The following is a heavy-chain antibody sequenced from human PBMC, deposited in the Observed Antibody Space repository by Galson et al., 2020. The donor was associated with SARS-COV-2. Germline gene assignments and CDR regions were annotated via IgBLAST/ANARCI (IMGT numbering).Heavy chain of an antibody. CDR1: GGSFSGHY. CDR2: INHSGST. V-gene: IGHV4-34*01. D-gene: IGHD2-21*01. J-gene: IGHJ4*02. CDR3: ARGHSGGDFLGFDY. Sequence: SETLSLTCAVYGGSFSGHYWTWIRQPPGKGLEWIGEINHSGSTNYKPSLKSRVTISVDTSKNQFSLKLTSMTAADTAVYYCARGHSGGDFLGFDYWGQGTLVTVSS.